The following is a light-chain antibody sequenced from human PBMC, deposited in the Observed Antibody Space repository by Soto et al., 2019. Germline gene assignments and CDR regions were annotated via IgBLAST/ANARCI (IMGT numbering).Light chain of an antibody. CDR2: GAS. J-gene: IGKJ5*01. Sequence: EIVVTQSPAALSVSPGERATLSCRASQSVSSNLAWYQQKPGQAPRLLIYGASSRATGIPDRFSGSGSGTDFALTISRLEPEDFAVYYGQQYGSSPPNTFGQGTRVEIK. CDR1: QSVSSN. V-gene: IGKV3-20*01. CDR3: QQYGSSPPNT.